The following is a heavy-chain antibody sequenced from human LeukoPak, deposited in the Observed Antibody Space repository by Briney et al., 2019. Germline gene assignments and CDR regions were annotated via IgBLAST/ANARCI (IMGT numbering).Heavy chain of an antibody. D-gene: IGHD6-13*01. V-gene: IGHV4-4*07. CDR3: ARGGRIVAAGDDFDY. CDR1: GGSISSYY. CDR2: IYTSGST. J-gene: IGHJ4*02. Sequence: SKTLSLTCTVSGGSISSYYWSWIRQPAGKVLEWIGRIYTSGSTNYNPSLKSRVTMSVDTSKNQFSLKLSSVTAADTAVYYCARGGRIVAAGDDFDYWGQGTLVTVSS.